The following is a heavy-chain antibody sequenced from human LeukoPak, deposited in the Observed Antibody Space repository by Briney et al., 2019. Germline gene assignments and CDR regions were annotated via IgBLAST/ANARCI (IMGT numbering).Heavy chain of an antibody. D-gene: IGHD3-22*01. CDR2: IYPGDSDT. CDR1: GYTFTNYW. V-gene: IGHV5-51*01. J-gene: IGHJ3*02. Sequence: GESLKISCKGSGYTFTNYWIGWVRQMPGKGLEWMGIIYPGDSDTRYSPSFQGQVTISADKSISTAYLQWSSLKASDTAMYYCARQVYYYDSSGYSDAFDIWGQGTMVTVSS. CDR3: ARQVYYYDSSGYSDAFDI.